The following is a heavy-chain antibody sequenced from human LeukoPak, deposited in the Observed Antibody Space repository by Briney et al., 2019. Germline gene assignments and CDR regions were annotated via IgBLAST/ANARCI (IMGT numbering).Heavy chain of an antibody. Sequence: PGGSLRLSCAASGFTFSSYWMTWVRQGPGKGLEWVANIKPGGNEKYYVDSVKGRFTISRDNVKNSLYLQMNSLRAEDTAVYYCAKTPLTGPNTGYFDYWGQGTLVTVSS. CDR2: IKPGGNEK. CDR3: AKTPLTGPNTGYFDY. CDR1: GFTFSSYW. V-gene: IGHV3-7*03. D-gene: IGHD3-9*01. J-gene: IGHJ4*02.